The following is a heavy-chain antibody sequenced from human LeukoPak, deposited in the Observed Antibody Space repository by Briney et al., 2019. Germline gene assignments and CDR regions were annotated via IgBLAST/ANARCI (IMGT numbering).Heavy chain of an antibody. D-gene: IGHD2-8*01. J-gene: IGHJ4*02. Sequence: PGKSLRLSCAASGFTFRSYAIHWVRQAPGKGLEWVAFISWDGTIKYYADSVKGRFSISRDNSKNTLSLQMNSLRGEDTAVYYCARGQDCTNGVCYIPFDYWGQGTLVTVSS. CDR1: GFTFRSYA. CDR3: ARGQDCTNGVCYIPFDY. CDR2: ISWDGTIK. V-gene: IGHV3-30-3*01.